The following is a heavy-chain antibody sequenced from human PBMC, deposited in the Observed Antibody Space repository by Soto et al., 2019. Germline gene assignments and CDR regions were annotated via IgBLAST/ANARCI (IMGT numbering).Heavy chain of an antibody. V-gene: IGHV3-23*01. CDR2: IGGTDGTT. CDR3: AKYQQGSDWFDP. CDR1: GFTLSSSA. D-gene: IGHD3-10*01. J-gene: IGHJ5*02. Sequence: EVQLLESGGGVEQPGGSLRLSCTTSGFTLSSSAMSWARQAPGRGLEWVSVIGGTDGTTYYADSVRGRFTISRDNSLNTLSLQMNSLRVEDTAVYYCAKYQQGSDWFDPWGQGTLVTVSS.